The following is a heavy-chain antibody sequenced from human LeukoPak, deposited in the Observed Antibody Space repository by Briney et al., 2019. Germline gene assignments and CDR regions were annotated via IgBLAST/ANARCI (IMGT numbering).Heavy chain of an antibody. Sequence: GGSLRLSCAASGFTFDDYAMHWVRQAPGKGLEWVSLISWDGGSTYYADSVKGRFTISRDNSKNSLYLQMNSLRAEDTALYYCAKSVYYYYGMDVWGQGTTVTVSS. CDR3: AKSVYYYYGMDV. J-gene: IGHJ6*02. V-gene: IGHV3-43D*03. CDR1: GFTFDDYA. CDR2: ISWDGGST.